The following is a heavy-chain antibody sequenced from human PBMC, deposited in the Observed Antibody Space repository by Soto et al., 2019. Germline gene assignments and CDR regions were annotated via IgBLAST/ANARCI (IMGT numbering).Heavy chain of an antibody. D-gene: IGHD2-2*01. V-gene: IGHV1-18*04. CDR3: ARVAAGDIVVVPAAMGWFDP. CDR2: ISAYNGNT. CDR1: GYTFTRYY. Sequence: QVQLVQSGAEVKKPGASVKVSCKASGYTFTRYYMHWVRQAPGQGLEWMGWISAYNGNTNYAQKLQGRVTMTTDTSTSTAYMELRSLRSDDTAVYYCARVAAGDIVVVPAAMGWFDPWGQGTLVTVSS. J-gene: IGHJ5*02.